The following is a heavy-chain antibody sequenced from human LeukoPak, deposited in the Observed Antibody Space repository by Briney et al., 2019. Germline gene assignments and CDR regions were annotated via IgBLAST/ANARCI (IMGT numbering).Heavy chain of an antibody. CDR2: IWYDGSYK. CDR3: AKDHHTGGFESDY. D-gene: IGHD5-18*01. J-gene: IGHJ4*02. Sequence: GGSLRLSCAASGFTFSGYAMHWVRHAPGKGLEWVAIIWYDGSYKYYADSVKGRFTISRDNSKNTVYLQMNSLISEDTAVYYCAKDHHTGGFESDYWGQGTLVTVSS. V-gene: IGHV3-33*06. CDR1: GFTFSGYA.